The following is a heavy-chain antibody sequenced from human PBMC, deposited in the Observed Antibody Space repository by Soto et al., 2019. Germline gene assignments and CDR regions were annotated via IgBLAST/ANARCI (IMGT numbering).Heavy chain of an antibody. CDR2: ISSSSSYI. CDR1: GFTFSSYS. CDR3: AREGPRGGGFDY. D-gene: IGHD3-10*01. Sequence: RSLRLSCAASGFTFSSYSMNWVRQAPGQGLEWVSSISSSSSYIYYADSVKGRFTISRDNAKNSLYLQMNSLRAEDTAVYYCAREGPRGGGFDYWGQGTLVTVSS. J-gene: IGHJ4*02. V-gene: IGHV3-21*01.